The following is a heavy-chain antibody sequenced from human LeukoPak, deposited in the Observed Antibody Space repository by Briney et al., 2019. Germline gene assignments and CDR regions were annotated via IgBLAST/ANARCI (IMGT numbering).Heavy chain of an antibody. CDR1: GFTFSSYG. CDR2: IKQDGSEK. Sequence: PGGSLRLSCAASGFTFSSYGMHWVRQAPGKGLEWVANIKQDGSEKYYVDSVKGRFTISRDNAKNSLYLQMNSLRAEDTAVYYCARDMGWLPRPWGQGTLVTVSS. J-gene: IGHJ5*02. CDR3: ARDMGWLPRP. V-gene: IGHV3-7*01. D-gene: IGHD5-12*01.